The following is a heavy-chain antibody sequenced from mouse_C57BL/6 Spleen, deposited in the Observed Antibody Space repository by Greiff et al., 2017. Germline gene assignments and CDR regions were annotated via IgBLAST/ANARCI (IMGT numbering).Heavy chain of an antibody. J-gene: IGHJ4*01. D-gene: IGHD3-2*02. CDR3: ARHGAQAYYAMDY. V-gene: IGHV2-6-1*01. CDR2: IWSDGST. Sequence: VKLMESGPGLVAPSQSLSITCTVSGFSLTSYGVHWVRQPPGKGLEWLVVIWSDGSTTYNSALKSRLSISKDNSKSQVFLKMNSLQTDDTAMYYCARHGAQAYYAMDYWGQGTSVTVSS. CDR1: GFSLTSYG.